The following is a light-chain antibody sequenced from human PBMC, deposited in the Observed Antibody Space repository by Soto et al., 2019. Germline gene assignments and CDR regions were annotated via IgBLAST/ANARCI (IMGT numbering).Light chain of an antibody. CDR2: DAS. CDR1: QDISKS. CDR3: QQYNNRPLT. V-gene: IGKV1-33*01. Sequence: DIQMTQSPSSLSASVGARVTITCQASQDISKSLNWNQQRPGKAPNLLIYDASNLETGVPSRFSGSGSGTHFTLTISSLQPEDIATYQCQQYNNRPLTFGGGTKVEIK. J-gene: IGKJ4*01.